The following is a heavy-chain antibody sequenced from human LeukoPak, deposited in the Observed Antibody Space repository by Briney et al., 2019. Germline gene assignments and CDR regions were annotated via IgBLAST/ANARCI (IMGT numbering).Heavy chain of an antibody. D-gene: IGHD7-27*01. J-gene: IGHJ4*02. CDR2: ISYDGSNK. Sequence: GGSLRLSCAASGFTFSRYSMHWVRQAPGKGLEWVALISYDGSNKYYADSVKGRFTVSRDNSKNTLFLQMNSLRAEDTAVYYCAKDGGLWVSAHWGDSWGRGTLVTVSS. CDR1: GFTFSRYS. V-gene: IGHV3-30*04. CDR3: AKDGGLWVSAHWGDS.